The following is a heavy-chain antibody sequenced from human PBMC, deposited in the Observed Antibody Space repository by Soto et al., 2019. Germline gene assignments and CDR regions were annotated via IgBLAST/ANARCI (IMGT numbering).Heavy chain of an antibody. CDR2: IYWDDDE. J-gene: IGHJ4*02. D-gene: IGHD2-2*01. V-gene: IGHV2-5*02. Sequence: QITLKESGPTLVKPTQTLTLTCTFYGFSLSTTAEGVGWIRQPPGKALEWLALIYWDDDERYSPSLKSRLTITKDPSKNQVVLTMTNVDPVDTATYYCEHGSCSSADCYPNPYLDYWGQGILVTVSS. CDR1: GFSLSTTAEG. CDR3: EHGSCSSADCYPNPYLDY.